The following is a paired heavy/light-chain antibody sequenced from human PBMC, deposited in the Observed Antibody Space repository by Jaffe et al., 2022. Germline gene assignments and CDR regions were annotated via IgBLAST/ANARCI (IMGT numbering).Heavy chain of an antibody. CDR2: ITSGSATT. CDR3: AEHTSRWTWGY. D-gene: IGHD6-13*01. Sequence: EVQLLESGGGLVQPGGSLRLSCAASGFAFSSYSMSWVRQAPGKGLEWISAITSGSATTYFADSVKGRFTISRDNSKNTLYLQMNSLRAEDTAVYFCAEHTSRWTWGYWGQGTLVTVSS. CDR1: GFAFSSYS. J-gene: IGHJ4*02. V-gene: IGHV3-23*01.
Light chain of an antibody. CDR3: QQSYSSPLT. Sequence: DIQMTQSPSSLSASVGDRVTITCRASQNISAYLNWYQQTPGKAPKLLIYAASSLHSGVPSRFTGSGSGTDFTLTISTMQPEDFATYYCQQSYSSPLTFGGGTKVEIK. V-gene: IGKV1-39*01. CDR2: AAS. CDR1: QNISAY. J-gene: IGKJ4*01.